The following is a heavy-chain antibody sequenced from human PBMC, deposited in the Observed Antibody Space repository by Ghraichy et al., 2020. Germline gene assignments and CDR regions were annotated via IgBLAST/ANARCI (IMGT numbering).Heavy chain of an antibody. CDR1: GFTFSSYG. Sequence: GESLNISCAASGFTFSSYGMHWVRQAPGKGLEWVAFIRYDGSNKYYADSVKGRFTISRDNSKNTLYLQMNSLRAEDTAVYYCAKGAPYYYDSSGYYSHPAEYFQHWGQDTLVTVSS. CDR2: IRYDGSNK. D-gene: IGHD3-22*01. CDR3: AKGAPYYYDSSGYYSHPAEYFQH. V-gene: IGHV3-30*02. J-gene: IGHJ1*01.